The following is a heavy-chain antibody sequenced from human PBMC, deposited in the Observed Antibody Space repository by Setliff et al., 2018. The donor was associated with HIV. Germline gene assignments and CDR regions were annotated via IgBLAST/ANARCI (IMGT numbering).Heavy chain of an antibody. Sequence: PSETLSLTCAVYGGSFSGYYWSWIRQPPGKGLEWIGEINHSGSTYYNPSLKSRVTISVDTSKNQFSLKLSSVTAADTAVYYCARLGTSYYDSPSVDWGQGTLVTVSS. CDR1: GGSFSGYY. D-gene: IGHD3-22*01. J-gene: IGHJ4*02. CDR2: INHSGST. CDR3: ARLGTSYYDSPSVD. V-gene: IGHV4-34*01.